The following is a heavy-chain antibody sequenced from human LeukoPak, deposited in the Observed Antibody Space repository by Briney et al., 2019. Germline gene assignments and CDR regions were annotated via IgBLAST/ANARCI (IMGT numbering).Heavy chain of an antibody. CDR3: AADGGLTKAPEIGYYYYCMDV. CDR2: IVVGSGNT. D-gene: IGHD4-23*01. J-gene: IGHJ6*03. V-gene: IGHV1-58*02. CDR1: GFTFTSSA. Sequence: SVKVSCKASGFTFTSSAMQWVRQARGQRLEWIGWIVVGSGNTNYAQKFQERVTITRDMSTSTAYMELSSLRSEDTAVYYCAADGGLTKAPEIGYYYYCMDVWGKGTTVTVSS.